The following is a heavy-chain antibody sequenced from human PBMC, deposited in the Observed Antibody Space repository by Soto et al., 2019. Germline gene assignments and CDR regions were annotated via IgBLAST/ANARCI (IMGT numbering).Heavy chain of an antibody. CDR2: IYYSGST. Sequence: SETLSLTCTVSGVSISSGGYYWSWIRQHPGKGLEWIGYIYYSGSTYYNPSLKSRVTISVDTSKNQFSLKLSSVTAADTAVYYCARGNVYSSGSMYYFDYWGQGTLVTVSS. CDR3: ARGNVYSSGSMYYFDY. D-gene: IGHD3-22*01. J-gene: IGHJ4*02. V-gene: IGHV4-31*03. CDR1: GVSISSGGYY.